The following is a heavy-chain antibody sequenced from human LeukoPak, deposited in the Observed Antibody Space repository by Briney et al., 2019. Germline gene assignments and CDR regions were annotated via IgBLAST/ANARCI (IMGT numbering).Heavy chain of an antibody. D-gene: IGHD1-26*01. CDR1: GYSFTSFY. Sequence: ASVKVSCKASGYSFTSFYIHWVRQAPGQGLEWMGIINAGGGSPRYAQKFQGRVTMTRNTSTSTVFMELSSLRSEDTAVYYCARYSGTTNVFDYWSQGTLVTVSS. V-gene: IGHV1-46*01. J-gene: IGHJ4*02. CDR3: ARYSGTTNVFDY. CDR2: INAGGGSP.